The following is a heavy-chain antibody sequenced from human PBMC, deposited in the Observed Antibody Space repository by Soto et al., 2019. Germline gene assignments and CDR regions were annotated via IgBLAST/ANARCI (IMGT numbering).Heavy chain of an antibody. D-gene: IGHD4-17*01. Sequence: SVKVSCKASGGTFSSYAISWVRQAPGQGLEWMGGIIPIFGTANYAQKFQGRVTITADESTSTAYMELSSLRSEDTAVYYCTRAECGDYVAAHFDYWGQGTLVTVSS. J-gene: IGHJ4*02. V-gene: IGHV1-69*13. CDR2: IIPIFGTA. CDR1: GGTFSSYA. CDR3: TRAECGDYVAAHFDY.